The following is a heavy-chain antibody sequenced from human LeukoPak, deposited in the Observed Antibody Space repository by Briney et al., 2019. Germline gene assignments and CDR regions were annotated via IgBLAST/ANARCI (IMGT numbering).Heavy chain of an antibody. V-gene: IGHV3-30*04. D-gene: IGHD2-15*01. CDR1: GFTFSSYA. J-gene: IGHJ4*02. CDR3: ARDQLVAATHYFDY. CDR2: ISYDGSNK. Sequence: PGRSLRLSCAASGFTFSSYAMHWVRQAPGKGLERVAVISYDGSNKYYADSVKGRFTISRDNSKNTLYLQMNSLRAEDTAVYYCARDQLVAATHYFDYWGQGTLVTVSS.